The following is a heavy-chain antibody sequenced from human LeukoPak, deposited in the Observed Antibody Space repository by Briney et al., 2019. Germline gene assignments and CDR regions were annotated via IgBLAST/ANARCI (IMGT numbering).Heavy chain of an antibody. Sequence: GGSLRLSCVASGFTFSNHDMHWVRQATGKGLEWVSAIGTAGKTYYADSVKGRFTISRENAKNSLYLQLNSLRAGDTAVYYCAREGFGEFADIRGQGTMVTVSS. V-gene: IGHV3-13*01. CDR3: AREGFGEFADI. J-gene: IGHJ3*02. CDR2: IGTAGKT. D-gene: IGHD3-10*01. CDR1: GFTFSNHD.